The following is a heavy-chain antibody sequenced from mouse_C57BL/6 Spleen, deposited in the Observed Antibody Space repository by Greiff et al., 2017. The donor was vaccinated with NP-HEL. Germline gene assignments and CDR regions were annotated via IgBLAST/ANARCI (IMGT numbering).Heavy chain of an antibody. Sequence: EVMLVESGGGLVKPGGSLKLSCAASGFTFSSYAMSWVRQTPEKRLEWVATISDGGSYTYYPDNVKGRFTISRDNAKNNLYLQMSHLKSEDTAMYYCARGGSSSWYFDVGGTGTTVTVSS. V-gene: IGHV5-4*03. CDR2: ISDGGSYT. CDR3: ARGGSSSWYFDV. J-gene: IGHJ1*03. D-gene: IGHD1-1*01. CDR1: GFTFSSYA.